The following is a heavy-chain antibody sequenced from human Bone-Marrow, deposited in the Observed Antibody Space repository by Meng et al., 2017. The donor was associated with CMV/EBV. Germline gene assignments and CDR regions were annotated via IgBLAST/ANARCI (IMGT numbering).Heavy chain of an antibody. CDR2: IYSCGST. CDR3: TTDRVSRYFDWLSLFRVLDI. J-gene: IGHJ3*02. V-gene: IGHV3-53*01. CDR1: GFTVSSNY. Sequence: GESLKISCAASGFTVSSNYMSWVRQAPGKGLEWVSVIYSCGSTYYADSVKGRITISRDNSKNTLYLQMNSLKTEDTAVYYCTTDRVSRYFDWLSLFRVLDIWGQGTMVTVSS. D-gene: IGHD3-9*01.